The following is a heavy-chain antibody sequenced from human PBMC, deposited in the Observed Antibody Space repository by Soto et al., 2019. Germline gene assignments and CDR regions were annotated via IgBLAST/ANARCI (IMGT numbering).Heavy chain of an antibody. CDR2: ISFDGSNE. Sequence: GGSLRLSCAASGFTFSDYAMHWVRQAPGKGLEWVAIISFDGSNEHYADSVQGRFTISRDNSENTLYLQMNSLRADDTAVYYCARPDDTPIFYSGMEVWRQPTTVTVCS. V-gene: IGHV3-30-3*01. J-gene: IGHJ6*02. CDR1: GFTFSDYA. D-gene: IGHD1-1*01. CDR3: ARPDDTPIFYSGMEV.